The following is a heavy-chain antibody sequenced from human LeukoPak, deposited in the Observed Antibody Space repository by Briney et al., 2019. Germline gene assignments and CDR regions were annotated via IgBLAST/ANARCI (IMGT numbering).Heavy chain of an antibody. CDR2: MYSSGIT. D-gene: IGHD3-22*01. V-gene: IGHV4-4*07. CDR1: GGSISSYY. J-gene: IGHJ4*02. Sequence: PSETQSLTCIVSGGSISSYYWSWIRQPAGKGLEWIGRMYSSGITNYNPSLKGRITMSLDTSKNQFFLKLSSVTAADTAVYFCARSSGSISLFDSWGPGILVTVSS. CDR3: ARSSGSISLFDS.